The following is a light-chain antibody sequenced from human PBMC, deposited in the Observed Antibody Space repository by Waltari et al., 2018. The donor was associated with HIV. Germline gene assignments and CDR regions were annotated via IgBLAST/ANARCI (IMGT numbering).Light chain of an antibody. CDR3: CSYAGSRTHWV. J-gene: IGLJ3*02. Sequence: QSALTQPASVSGSPGQSITISCTGRSSDVGSYNLVSWYQHHPGKAPKLMIYEVYHRPSGVSNRFSGSKSGDTAFLTISGLQAEDEAAYYCCSYAGSRTHWVFGGGTKLTVL. CDR2: EVY. CDR1: SSDVGSYNL. V-gene: IGLV2-23*02.